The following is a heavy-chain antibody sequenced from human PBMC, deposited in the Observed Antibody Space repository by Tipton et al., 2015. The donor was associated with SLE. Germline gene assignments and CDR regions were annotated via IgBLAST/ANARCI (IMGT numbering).Heavy chain of an antibody. CDR3: ARDGAVAGTT. V-gene: IGHV4-59*12. Sequence: TLSLTCAVYGGSFSGYYWSWIRQPPGKGLEWIGYIYYSGSTNYNPSLKSRVTISVDKSKNQFSLKLSSVTAADTAVYYCARDGAVAGTTLGQGTLVTVSS. CDR1: GGSFSGYY. J-gene: IGHJ5*02. D-gene: IGHD6-19*01. CDR2: IYYSGST.